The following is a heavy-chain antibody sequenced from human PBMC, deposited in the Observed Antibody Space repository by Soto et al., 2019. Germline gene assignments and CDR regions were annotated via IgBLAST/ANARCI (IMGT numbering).Heavy chain of an antibody. CDR3: ARDGLLWFGEFTLDY. J-gene: IGHJ4*02. V-gene: IGHV3-48*02. CDR1: GFTFSSYS. CDR2: ISSSSSTI. Sequence: EVQLVESGGGLVQPGGSLRLSCAASGFTFSSYSMNWVRQSPGKGLEWVSYISSSSSTIYYSDSVKGRFTISRDNAKNSLYLQMNSLRDEDTAVYYCARDGLLWFGEFTLDYWGQGTLVTVSS. D-gene: IGHD3-10*01.